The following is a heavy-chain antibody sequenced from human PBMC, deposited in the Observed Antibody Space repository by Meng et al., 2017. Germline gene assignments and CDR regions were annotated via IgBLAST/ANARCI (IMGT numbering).Heavy chain of an antibody. CDR2: IKSNTDGGTA. D-gene: IGHD3-9*01. J-gene: IGHJ4*02. V-gene: IGHV3-15*01. CDR1: GFYFSNAW. CDR3: TWDDKAVSDY. Sequence: VTLVGAGGDWVKPGGSVRRSCAAYGFYFSNAWMSWVRQAPGKGLEWVGRIKSNTDGGTAEYAAPVTGRFTISRDDSKSTLYLQMSGLRIDDTGVYYCTWDDKAVSDYWGKGTLVTVSS.